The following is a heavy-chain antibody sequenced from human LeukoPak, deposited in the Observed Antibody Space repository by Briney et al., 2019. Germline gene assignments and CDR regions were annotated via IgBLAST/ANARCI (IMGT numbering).Heavy chain of an antibody. V-gene: IGHV1-8*02. Sequence: ASVKVSCKASGYTFTSYDINWVRQATGQGLEWMGWMNPNSGNTGYAQKLQGRVTMTTDTSTSTAYMELRSLRSDDTAVYYCARDLGYYDSSGFGYWGQGTLVTVSS. J-gene: IGHJ4*02. CDR2: MNPNSGNT. D-gene: IGHD3-22*01. CDR3: ARDLGYYDSSGFGY. CDR1: GYTFTSYD.